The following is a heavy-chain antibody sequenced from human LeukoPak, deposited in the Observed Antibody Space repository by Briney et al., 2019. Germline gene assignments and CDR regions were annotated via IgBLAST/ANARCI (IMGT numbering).Heavy chain of an antibody. D-gene: IGHD3-9*01. CDR3: AKDQGRYPDLDAFDI. V-gene: IGHV3-11*01. J-gene: IGHJ3*02. Sequence: PGGSLRLSCAASGFTFSDYYMSWIRQAPGKGLEWVSYISSSGSTIYYADSVKGRFTISRDNAKNSLYLQMNSLRAEDTALYYCAKDQGRYPDLDAFDIWGQGTMVTVSS. CDR2: ISSSGSTI. CDR1: GFTFSDYY.